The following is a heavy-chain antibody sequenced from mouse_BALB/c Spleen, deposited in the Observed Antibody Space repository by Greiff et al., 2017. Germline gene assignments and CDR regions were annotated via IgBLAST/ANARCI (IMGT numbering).Heavy chain of an antibody. CDR2: ISSGGGST. CDR1: GFAFSSYD. D-gene: IGHD1-2*01. V-gene: IGHV5-12-1*01. CDR3: ARMGITTATDAMDY. Sequence: EVQLQESGGGLVKPGGSLKLSCAASGFAFSSYDMSWVRQTPEKRLEWVAYISSGGGSTYYPDTVKGRFTISRDNAKNTLYLQMSSLKSEDTAMYYCARMGITTATDAMDYWGQGTSVTVSS. J-gene: IGHJ4*01.